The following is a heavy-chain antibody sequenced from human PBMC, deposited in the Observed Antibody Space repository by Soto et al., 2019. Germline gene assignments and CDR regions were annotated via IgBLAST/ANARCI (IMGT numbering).Heavy chain of an antibody. CDR2: ISYDGSNK. Sequence: QVQLVESGGGVVQPGRSLRLSCAASRFTFSTYGMHWVRQAPGKGLEWVALISYDGSNKHYADSVKGRFTISRDNSKNTLYLQMNSLRAEDTAVYYCAKDFYDLLTGLDYWGQGTLVTVSS. D-gene: IGHD3-9*01. V-gene: IGHV3-30*18. J-gene: IGHJ4*02. CDR1: RFTFSTYG. CDR3: AKDFYDLLTGLDY.